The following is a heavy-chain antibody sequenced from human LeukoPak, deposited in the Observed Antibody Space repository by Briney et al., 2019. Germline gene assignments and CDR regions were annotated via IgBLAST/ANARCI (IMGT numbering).Heavy chain of an antibody. J-gene: IGHJ4*02. Sequence: SETLSLTCAVYGGSFSGYYWSWIRQPPGKGLEWIGEINHSGSTNYNPSLKSRVTISVDTSKNQFSLKLSSVTAADTAVYCCARYPYYDSSGYYCDYWGQGTLVTVSS. CDR1: GGSFSGYY. D-gene: IGHD3-22*01. CDR3: ARYPYYDSSGYYCDY. CDR2: INHSGST. V-gene: IGHV4-34*01.